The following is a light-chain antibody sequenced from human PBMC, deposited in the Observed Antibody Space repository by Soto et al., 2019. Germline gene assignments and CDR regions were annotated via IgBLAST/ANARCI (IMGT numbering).Light chain of an antibody. Sequence: DIQMTQSPSTLSASRGDRVTITCRASQRVXSRLDWYQQKPGKAPQFLXYEATTLERGGPSRFSGSGYGTEFTLTISSLHPDDFSNYYFHQYNSYSRTFGQGTKVDIK. CDR3: HQYNSYSRT. J-gene: IGKJ1*01. CDR1: QRVXSR. CDR2: EAT. V-gene: IGKV1-5*03.